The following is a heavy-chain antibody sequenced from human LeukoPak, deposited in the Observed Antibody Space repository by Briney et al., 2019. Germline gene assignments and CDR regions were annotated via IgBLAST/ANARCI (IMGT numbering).Heavy chain of an antibody. J-gene: IGHJ6*01. V-gene: IGHV4-59*12. CDR2: LYYSGST. CDR1: GGSISSYY. CDR3: ARATPTRGYYGMDV. Sequence: PSETLSLTCTVSGGSISSYYWTWIRQPLGKGLEWIGYLYYSGSTNYNPSLKSRVTISVDTSKNQFSLKLSSVTAADTAVYYCARATPTRGYYGMDVWGQGTTVTVSS. D-gene: IGHD3-10*01.